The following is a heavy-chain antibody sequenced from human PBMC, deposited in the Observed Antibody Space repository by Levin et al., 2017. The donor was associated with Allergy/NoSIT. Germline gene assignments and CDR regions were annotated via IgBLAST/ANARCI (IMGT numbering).Heavy chain of an antibody. CDR1: GYTFTNFD. V-gene: IGHV1-8*01. CDR2: MNPNSGNT. D-gene: IGHD3-22*01. J-gene: IGHJ4*02. Sequence: ASVKVSCKASGYTFTNFDINWVRQATGQGLEWIGWMNPNSGNTGYAQNFQGRVTMTRNTSINTAYMELRSLRSEDTAVYYCARVGYSNGYLGFDDWGQGTLVTVSS. CDR3: ARVGYSNGYLGFDD.